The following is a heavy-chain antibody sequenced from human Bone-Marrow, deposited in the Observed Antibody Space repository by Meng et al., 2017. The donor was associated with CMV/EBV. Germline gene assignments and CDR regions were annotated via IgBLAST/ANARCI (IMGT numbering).Heavy chain of an antibody. D-gene: IGHD6-19*01. CDR2: INPNSGGT. V-gene: IGHV1-2*02. CDR3: ARVAGGWAFDY. Sequence: CKASGYAFTVYYMHWVRQAPGQGPEWMGWINPNSGGTNYAQRFQGRVTMTRDTSISTVYMEMSRLRSDDTAVYYCARVAGGWAFDYWGQGTLVTVSS. J-gene: IGHJ4*02. CDR1: GYAFTVYY.